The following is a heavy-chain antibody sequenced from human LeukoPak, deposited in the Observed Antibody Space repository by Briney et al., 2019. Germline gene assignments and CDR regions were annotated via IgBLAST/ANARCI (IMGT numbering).Heavy chain of an antibody. D-gene: IGHD4-23*01. J-gene: IGHJ3*02. CDR2: IYYRGTT. CDR3: ARHQRGHSDAFGI. Sequence: ASETLSLTCTVSGGSISSSSYYWGWVRQPPGKGLEWLGTIYYRGTTYYSPSLKSRVTISVDTSKNQFSLKLSSVTAADTAVYSCARHQRGHSDAFGIWGQGTMVTVSS. CDR1: GGSISSSSYY. V-gene: IGHV4-39*07.